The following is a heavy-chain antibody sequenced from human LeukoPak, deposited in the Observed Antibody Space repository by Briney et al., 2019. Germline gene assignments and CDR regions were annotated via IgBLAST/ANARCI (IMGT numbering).Heavy chain of an antibody. CDR3: ARDSGYRAFDI. J-gene: IGHJ3*02. D-gene: IGHD5-18*01. V-gene: IGHV3-23*01. Sequence: GGSLRLSYAASGFTFSSYAMSWVRQAPGKGLEWVSAISGSGGSTYYADSVKGRFTISRDNAKNSLYLQMNSLRAEDTAVYYCARDSGYRAFDIWGQGTMVTVSS. CDR2: ISGSGGST. CDR1: GFTFSSYA.